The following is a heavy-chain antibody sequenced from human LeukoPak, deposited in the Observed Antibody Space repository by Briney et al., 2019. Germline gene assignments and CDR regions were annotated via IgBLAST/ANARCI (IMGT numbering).Heavy chain of an antibody. V-gene: IGHV3-23*01. CDR1: GFTFSSYA. CDR2: ISGSGGST. D-gene: IGHD2-2*01. Sequence: PGGSLRLSCAASGFTFSSYAMSWVRQAPGKGLEWVSAISGSGGSTYYADSVKGRFSISRDNSKNTLYLQLNSLRAEDTAVYYRAKEKAGYCSSTSCFDGYDYWGQGTLVTVSS. J-gene: IGHJ4*02. CDR3: AKEKAGYCSSTSCFDGYDY.